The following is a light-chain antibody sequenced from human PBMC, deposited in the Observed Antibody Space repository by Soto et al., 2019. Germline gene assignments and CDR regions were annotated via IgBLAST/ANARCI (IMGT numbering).Light chain of an antibody. CDR1: QSVDSY. Sequence: IVFTQSPASLSLSRRQRPTLSCTASQSVDSYLVWYQQKPGQAPRLLIFGASNRATGIPARFSGSGSGTDFTLTINSLEPDDFAVYYCQQRDSWPITFGQGTRLENK. CDR2: GAS. CDR3: QQRDSWPIT. V-gene: IGKV3-11*01. J-gene: IGKJ5*01.